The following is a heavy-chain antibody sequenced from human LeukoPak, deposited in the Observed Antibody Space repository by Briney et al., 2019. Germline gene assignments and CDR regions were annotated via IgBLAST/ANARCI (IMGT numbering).Heavy chain of an antibody. CDR3: ARGIAAAGTLPSRFDP. J-gene: IGHJ5*02. Sequence: SVKVSCKASGGTFSSYAISWVRPAPGQGLEWMGGIIPFFGTANYAQKFQGRVTITTDESTSTAHMELSSLRSEDTAVYYCARGIAAAGTLPSRFDPWGQGTLVTVSS. CDR1: GGTFSSYA. V-gene: IGHV1-69*05. CDR2: IIPFFGTA. D-gene: IGHD6-13*01.